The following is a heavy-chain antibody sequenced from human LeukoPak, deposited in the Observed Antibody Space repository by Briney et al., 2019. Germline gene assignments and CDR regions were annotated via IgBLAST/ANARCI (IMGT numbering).Heavy chain of an antibody. J-gene: IGHJ4*02. Sequence: PGGSLRLSCAASGFTFSSYAMSWVRQAPGKGLEWVSAISGSGGSTYYADSVKGRFTISRDNSKNTLYLQMNSLRAEDTAVYYCAKDLSPLRFLEWIRATLFDYWGQGTLVTVSS. D-gene: IGHD3-3*01. CDR3: AKDLSPLRFLEWIRATLFDY. V-gene: IGHV3-23*01. CDR2: ISGSGGST. CDR1: GFTFSSYA.